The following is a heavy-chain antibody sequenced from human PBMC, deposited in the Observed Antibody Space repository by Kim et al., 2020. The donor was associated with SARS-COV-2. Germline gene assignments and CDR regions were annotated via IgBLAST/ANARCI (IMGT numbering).Heavy chain of an antibody. V-gene: IGHV1-2*06. CDR3: ASVRVGYCSSTSCYLP. Sequence: ASVKVSCKASGYTFTGYYMHWVRQAPGQGLEWMGRINPNSGGTNYAQKFQGRVTMTRDTSISTAYMELSRLRSDDTAVYYCASVRVGYCSSTSCYLPWGQGTLVTVSS. CDR1: GYTFTGYY. D-gene: IGHD2-2*01. CDR2: INPNSGGT. J-gene: IGHJ5*02.